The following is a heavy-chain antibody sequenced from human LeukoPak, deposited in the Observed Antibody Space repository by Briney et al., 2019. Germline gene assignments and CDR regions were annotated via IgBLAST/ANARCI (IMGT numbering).Heavy chain of an antibody. D-gene: IGHD2-2*01. V-gene: IGHV4-59*01. CDR1: GGSISSYY. Sequence: SETLSLTCTVSGGSISSYYWSWIRQPPGKGLEWIGYIYYSGSTNYNPSFKSRVTISVDTSKNQFSLKLSSVTAADTAVYYCARGHCSSTSCLGMDVWGKGTTVTVSS. J-gene: IGHJ6*04. CDR2: IYYSGST. CDR3: ARGHCSSTSCLGMDV.